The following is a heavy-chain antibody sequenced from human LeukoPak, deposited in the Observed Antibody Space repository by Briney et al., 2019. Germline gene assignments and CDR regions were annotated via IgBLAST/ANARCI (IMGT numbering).Heavy chain of an antibody. CDR3: ASQTGVYCSGGSCYLPSYYYYGMDV. CDR1: GGTFISYA. Sequence: SVKVSCKASGGTFISYAISWVRQAPGQGLEWMGRIIPILGIANYAQKFQGRVTITADKSTSTAYMELSSLRSEDTAVYYCASQTGVYCSGGSCYLPSYYYYGMDVWGQGTTVTVSS. V-gene: IGHV1-69*04. D-gene: IGHD2-15*01. CDR2: IIPILGIA. J-gene: IGHJ6*02.